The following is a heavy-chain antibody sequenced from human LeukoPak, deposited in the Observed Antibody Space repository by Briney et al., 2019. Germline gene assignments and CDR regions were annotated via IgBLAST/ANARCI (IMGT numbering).Heavy chain of an antibody. CDR1: GGSLSGYY. J-gene: IGHJ4*02. V-gene: IGHV4-34*01. CDR2: INHSGST. Sequence: PSETLSLTCAVYGGSLSGYYWSWIRQPPGKGLEWIGEINHSGSTNYNPSLKSRVTISVDTSKNQFSLKLSSVTAADTAVYYCARGVLLWFGDAFDYWGQGTLVTVSS. CDR3: ARGVLLWFGDAFDY. D-gene: IGHD3-10*01.